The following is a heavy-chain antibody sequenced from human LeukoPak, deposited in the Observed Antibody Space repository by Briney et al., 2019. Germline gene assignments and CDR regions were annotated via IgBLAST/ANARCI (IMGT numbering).Heavy chain of an antibody. CDR3: ARAEKFWSRYYGHYYYYIDV. V-gene: IGHV3-48*04. CDR1: GSTFSFYS. Sequence: GGSLRLSCAASGSTFSFYSMNWVRQAPGKGLEWVSYISRSSSSSTIYYADSVKGRFTISRDNAKNSLYLQMNSLRAEDTAVYYCARAEKFWSRYYGHYYYYIDVWGKGTTVTVSS. CDR2: ISRSSSSSTI. J-gene: IGHJ6*03. D-gene: IGHD3-3*01.